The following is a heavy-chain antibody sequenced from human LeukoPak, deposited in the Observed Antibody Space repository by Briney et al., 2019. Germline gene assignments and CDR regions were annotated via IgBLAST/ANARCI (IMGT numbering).Heavy chain of an antibody. J-gene: IGHJ3*02. D-gene: IGHD2-15*01. Sequence: GGSLRLSCAVSEFILSDYWMHWVRQAPGEGLVWVSRMDSAGNTITYADSVKGRFIISRDNAKNSLYLQMNSLRAEDTALYYCARDLYCSGGSCFDAFDIWGQGTMVTVSS. CDR1: EFILSDYW. V-gene: IGHV3-74*01. CDR3: ARDLYCSGGSCFDAFDI. CDR2: MDSAGNTI.